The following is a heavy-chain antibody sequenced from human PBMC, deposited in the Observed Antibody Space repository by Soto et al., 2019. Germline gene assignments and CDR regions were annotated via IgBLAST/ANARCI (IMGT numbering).Heavy chain of an antibody. J-gene: IGHJ4*02. CDR2: IIPILGIA. Sequence: QVQLVQSGAEVKKPGSSVKVSCKASGGTFSSYTISWVRQAPGQWLEWMGRIIPILGIANYAQKFQARVTLTADKSTSTAYMELSSLRSEDTAVYYCARDRGELTTETTMDYWGQGTLVTVSS. D-gene: IGHD4-17*01. V-gene: IGHV1-69*08. CDR3: ARDRGELTTETTMDY. CDR1: GGTFSSYT.